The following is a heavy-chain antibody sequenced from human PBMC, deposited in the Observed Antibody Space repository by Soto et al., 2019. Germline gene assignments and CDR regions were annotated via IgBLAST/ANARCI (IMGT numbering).Heavy chain of an antibody. Sequence: PRQTRTVRVTFSGVALSTSREVVGWIRQPPGKTLEWLALIYWDDDKRFRPSLKSRLTITKDTSKNQVVLTMTNMDPVDTATYYCAHMGGSWGYYQYSMDVWGQGTTVTVSS. CDR1: GVALSTSREV. D-gene: IGHD6-13*01. V-gene: IGHV2-5*02. CDR2: IYWDDDK. J-gene: IGHJ6*02. CDR3: AHMGGSWGYYQYSMDV.